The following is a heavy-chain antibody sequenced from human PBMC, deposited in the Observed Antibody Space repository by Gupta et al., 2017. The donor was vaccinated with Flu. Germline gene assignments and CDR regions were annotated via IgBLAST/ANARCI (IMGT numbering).Heavy chain of an antibody. CDR1: GFTFSSDW. CDR2: INSDGGRT. CDR3: ARGALGVFAVDY. J-gene: IGHJ4*02. Sequence: EVQLVESGGGLVQPGGSLRLSCAASGFTFSSDWIHWVRQVPGKGLVWISRINSDGGRTNYADSVKGRFTISRDNAKNTVYLQMNSLRVEDTAVYYCARGALGVFAVDYWGRGTLVTVSS. D-gene: IGHD2-8*02. V-gene: IGHV3-74*01.